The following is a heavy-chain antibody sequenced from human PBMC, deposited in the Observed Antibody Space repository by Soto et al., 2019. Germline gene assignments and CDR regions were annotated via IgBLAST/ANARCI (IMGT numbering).Heavy chain of an antibody. CDR1: GFTFGDYA. CDR3: TRDMVSRGDWLLYGMDV. J-gene: IGHJ6*02. Sequence: PGGSLRLSCTASGFTFGDYAMSWFRQAPGKGLEWVGFIRSKAYGGTTEYAASVKGRFTISRDDSKSIAYLQMNSLKTEDTAVYYCTRDMVSRGDWLLYGMDVWGQGPTVTISS. D-gene: IGHD3-9*01. CDR2: IRSKAYGGTT. V-gene: IGHV3-49*03.